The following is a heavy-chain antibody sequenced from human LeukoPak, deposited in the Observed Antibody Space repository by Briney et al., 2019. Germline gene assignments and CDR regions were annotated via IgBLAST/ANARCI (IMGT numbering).Heavy chain of an antibody. V-gene: IGHV1-2*02. CDR3: ARAVQGVQLWYLTHLGKVGMDV. CDR1: GYTFTGYY. Sequence: ASVTVSCKASGYTFTGYYMHWVRQAPGQGLEWMGWINPNSGGTNYAQKFQGRVTMTRDTSISTAYMELSRLRSDDTAVYYCARAVQGVQLWYLTHLGKVGMDVWGQGTTVTVSS. CDR2: INPNSGGT. D-gene: IGHD5-18*01. J-gene: IGHJ6*02.